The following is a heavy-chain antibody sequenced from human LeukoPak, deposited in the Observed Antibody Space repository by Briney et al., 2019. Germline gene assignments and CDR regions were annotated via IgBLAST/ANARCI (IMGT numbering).Heavy chain of an antibody. V-gene: IGHV3-30*18. J-gene: IGHJ3*02. D-gene: IGHD3-10*01. CDR1: GFTFSSYA. Sequence: GGSLRLSCAASGFTFSSYAMHWVRQAPGKGLEWVAVISYDGSNKYYADFVKGRFTISRDNSKNTLYLQMNSLRAEDTAVYYCAKSLWFGELLGSGGAFDIWGQGTMVTVSS. CDR2: ISYDGSNK. CDR3: AKSLWFGELLGSGGAFDI.